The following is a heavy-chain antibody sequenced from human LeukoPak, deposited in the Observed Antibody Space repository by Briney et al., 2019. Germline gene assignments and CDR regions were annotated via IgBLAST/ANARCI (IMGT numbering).Heavy chain of an antibody. Sequence: ASVKVSCKASGYTFTSYYIQWVRQAPGQGLEWMGIINPSGGSTRNAQKFQGRITLTRDTSTSTVYMELSSLRSEDTAVYYCAILQSPGIAVIGPRVDQWGQGTLVTVSS. D-gene: IGHD6-19*01. CDR3: AILQSPGIAVIGPRVDQ. J-gene: IGHJ4*02. CDR1: GYTFTSYY. V-gene: IGHV1-46*01. CDR2: INPSGGST.